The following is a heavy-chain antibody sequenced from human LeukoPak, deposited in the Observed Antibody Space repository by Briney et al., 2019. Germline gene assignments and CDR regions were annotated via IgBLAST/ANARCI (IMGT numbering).Heavy chain of an antibody. CDR1: GGTFSSYA. D-gene: IGHD3-10*01. Sequence: GASVKVSCKASGGTFSSYAISWVRQAPGQGLEWMGGIIPIFGTANYAQKFQGRVTITADKSTSTAYMELSSLRSEDTAVYYCARTGSRGYYYGSGSYYPYHDAFDIWGQGTMVTVSS. J-gene: IGHJ3*02. CDR2: IIPIFGTA. CDR3: ARTGSRGYYYGSGSYYPYHDAFDI. V-gene: IGHV1-69*06.